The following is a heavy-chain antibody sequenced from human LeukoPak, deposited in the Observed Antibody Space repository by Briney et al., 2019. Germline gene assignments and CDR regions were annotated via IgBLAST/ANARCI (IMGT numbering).Heavy chain of an antibody. CDR3: AARPRFGVVIIRPFDC. Sequence: SVKVSCKASGGTFSSYAISWVRQAPGQGLEWMGGIIPIFGTANYAQKFQERVTITRDMSTSTVYMELSSLRSEDTAVYHCAARPRFGVVIIRPFDCWGQGTLVTVSS. CDR1: GGTFSSYA. J-gene: IGHJ4*02. V-gene: IGHV1-69*05. D-gene: IGHD3-3*01. CDR2: IIPIFGTA.